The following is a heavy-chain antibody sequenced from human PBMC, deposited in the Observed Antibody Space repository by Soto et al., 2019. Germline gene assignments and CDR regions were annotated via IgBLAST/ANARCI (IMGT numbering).Heavy chain of an antibody. V-gene: IGHV4-39*01. CDR1: GGSISSSSYY. CDR2: IYYSGST. J-gene: IGHJ4*02. CDR3: ARVPRNYDILMLPTYYFDY. D-gene: IGHD3-9*01. Sequence: PSETLSLTCTVSGGSISSSSYYWGWIRQPPGKGLEWIGSIYYSGSTYYNPSLKSRVTISVDTSKNQFSLKLSSVTAADTAVYYCARVPRNYDILMLPTYYFDYWGQGTLVTVS.